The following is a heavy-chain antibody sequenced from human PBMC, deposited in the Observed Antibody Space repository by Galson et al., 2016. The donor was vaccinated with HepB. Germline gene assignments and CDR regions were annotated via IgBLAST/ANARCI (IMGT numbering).Heavy chain of an antibody. J-gene: IGHJ6*02. CDR1: GFTFNNAW. CDR2: IKSKKDGGTT. Sequence: SLRLSCAASGFTFNNAWMNWVRQAPGKGLEWVGRIKSKKDGGTTEYAAPVKGRFTVSRDDSKNTLYLQMNSLKTEDTAVYYCTTDSDCSRTRCPPAPHYYYGVDVWGQGTTVTVSS. CDR3: TTDSDCSRTRCPPAPHYYYGVDV. V-gene: IGHV3-15*01. D-gene: IGHD2-2*01.